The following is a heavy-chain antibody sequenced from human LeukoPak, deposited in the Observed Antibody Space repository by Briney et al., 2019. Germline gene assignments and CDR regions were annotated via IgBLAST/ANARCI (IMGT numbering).Heavy chain of an antibody. V-gene: IGHV1-2*02. CDR2: INPNSGGT. D-gene: IGHD2-8*02. CDR3: AARRSGGYYFDY. CDR1: GDTFSGYY. Sequence: ASVKVSCKASGDTFSGYYLHWVRQAPGQGLEWMGWINPNSGGTNYAQKFQGRVTLTRDTSINTAYMDLSRLRSDDTAVYYCAARRSGGYYFDYWGQGTLVTVSA. J-gene: IGHJ4*02.